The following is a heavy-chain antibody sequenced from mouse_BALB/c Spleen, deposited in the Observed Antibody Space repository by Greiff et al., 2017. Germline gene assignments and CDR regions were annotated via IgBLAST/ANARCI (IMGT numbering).Heavy chain of an antibody. V-gene: IGHV1S81*02. D-gene: IGHD2-3*01. CDR3: THGYYGDWFAY. CDR1: GYTFTSYY. Sequence: QVQLQQPGAELVKPGASVKLSCKASGYTFTSYYMYWVKQRPGQGLEWIGGINPSNGGTNFNEKFKSKATLTVDKSSSTAYMQLSSLTSEDSAVYYCTHGYYGDWFAYWGQGTLVTVSA. J-gene: IGHJ3*01. CDR2: INPSNGGT.